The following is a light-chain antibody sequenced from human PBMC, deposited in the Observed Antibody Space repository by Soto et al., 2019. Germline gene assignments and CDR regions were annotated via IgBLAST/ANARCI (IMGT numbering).Light chain of an antibody. Sequence: DIQMTQSPSSLSASVGDKVTITCRASRDVSIWLAWFQQKPGEAPKLLIYGASSLQSGVPSRFSGTGSGTDFTLTINSLQPEDFATYYCLQAKSFPRTFGGGTKVEVK. CDR1: RDVSIW. CDR2: GAS. J-gene: IGKJ4*01. CDR3: LQAKSFPRT. V-gene: IGKV1-12*01.